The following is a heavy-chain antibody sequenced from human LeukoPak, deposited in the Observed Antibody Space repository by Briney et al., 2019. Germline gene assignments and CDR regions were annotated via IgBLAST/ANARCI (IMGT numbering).Heavy chain of an antibody. V-gene: IGHV3-64D*06. CDR1: GFTFSSYA. D-gene: IGHD3-22*01. CDR3: VKGGIVVLISAFDI. J-gene: IGHJ3*02. Sequence: PGGSLRLSCSVSGFTFSSYAMLWVRQAPGKGLEYVSTISSNGGSTYYADSVKGRFTISRDNSKNTLYLQMSSLRAEDTAVYYCVKGGIVVLISAFDIWGQGTMVTVSS. CDR2: ISSNGGST.